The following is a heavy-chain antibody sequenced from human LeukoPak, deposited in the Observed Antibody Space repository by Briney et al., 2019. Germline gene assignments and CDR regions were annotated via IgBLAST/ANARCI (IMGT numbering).Heavy chain of an antibody. V-gene: IGHV3-21*01. J-gene: IGHJ4*02. CDR2: ISSSSTYR. CDR3: ARGRYSGSYLLDY. Sequence: SGGSLRLSCAASGFTFSSYSMSWVRQAPGKGLEWVSSISSSSTYRYYAASVRGRFTLSRDNAKNSLYLQMNSLRAEDTALYYCARGRYSGSYLLDYWGQGTLVTVSS. CDR1: GFTFSSYS. D-gene: IGHD1-26*01.